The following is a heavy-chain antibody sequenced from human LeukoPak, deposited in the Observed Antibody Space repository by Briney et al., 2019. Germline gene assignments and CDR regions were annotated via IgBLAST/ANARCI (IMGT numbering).Heavy chain of an antibody. J-gene: IGHJ4*02. V-gene: IGHV4-31*03. CDR3: ERDGSGWYLNCFDY. D-gene: IGHD6-19*01. Sequence: SETLSLTCTVSGGSISSGGYYWSWIRQHPGKGLEWIGYIYYSGSTYYNPSLKSRVPISVDTSKNQFSLKLSSVNAADTAVYYCERDGSGWYLNCFDYWGQGTLVTVSS. CDR1: GGSISSGGYY. CDR2: IYYSGST.